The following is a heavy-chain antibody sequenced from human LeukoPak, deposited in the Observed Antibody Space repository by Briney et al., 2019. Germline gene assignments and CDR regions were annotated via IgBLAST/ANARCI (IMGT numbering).Heavy chain of an antibody. CDR3: AREADPSLYASSSPDY. J-gene: IGHJ4*01. Sequence: PGGSLRLSCAASGFGFSNFWMHWVRQAPGKGLVWVSRIKPDGTTSVYADSVKGRFTISRDNLKNTLYLQMRSLRAEDTAVYFCAREADPSLYASSSPDYWGQGTPATVSS. CDR2: IKPDGTTS. V-gene: IGHV3-74*01. CDR1: GFGFSNFW. D-gene: IGHD2/OR15-2a*01.